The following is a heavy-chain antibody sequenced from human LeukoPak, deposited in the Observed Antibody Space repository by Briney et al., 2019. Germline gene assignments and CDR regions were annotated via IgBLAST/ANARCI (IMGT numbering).Heavy chain of an antibody. V-gene: IGHV4-39*07. CDR1: GGSISSSSYY. Sequence: SETLSLTCTVSGGSISSSSYYWGWIRQPPGKGLEWIGSIYYSGSTYYNPSLKSRVTISVDTSKNQFSLKLSSVTAADTAVYYCAGDGSGYYCEKGHNWFDPWGQGTLVTVSS. J-gene: IGHJ5*02. CDR3: AGDGSGYYCEKGHNWFDP. D-gene: IGHD3-22*01. CDR2: IYYSGST.